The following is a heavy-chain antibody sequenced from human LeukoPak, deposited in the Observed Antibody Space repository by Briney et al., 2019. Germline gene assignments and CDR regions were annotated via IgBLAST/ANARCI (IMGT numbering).Heavy chain of an antibody. V-gene: IGHV3-66*02. CDR3: ARYVTTYYDILTGAGVFDY. J-gene: IGHJ4*02. D-gene: IGHD3-9*01. Sequence: PGGSLRLSCVASGFTVSSNYMSWVRQAPGKGLEWVSVIYSGGSTYYADSVKGRFTISRDNSKNTLYLQMNSLRAEDTAVYYCARYVTTYYDILTGAGVFDYWGQGTLVTVSS. CDR1: GFTVSSNY. CDR2: IYSGGST.